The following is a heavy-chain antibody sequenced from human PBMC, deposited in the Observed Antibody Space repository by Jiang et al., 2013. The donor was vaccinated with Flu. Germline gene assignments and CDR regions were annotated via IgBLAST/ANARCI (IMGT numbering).Heavy chain of an antibody. CDR1: GGSISSYY. CDR2: IYYSGST. V-gene: IGHV4-59*08. D-gene: IGHD4-11*01. CDR3: ARHQRRYSIYYFDY. Sequence: GPGLVKPSETLSLTCTVSGGSISSYYWSWIRQPPGKGLEWIGYIYYSGSTNYNPSLKSRVTISVDTSKNQFSLKLSSATAADTAVYYCARHQRRYSIYYFDYWGQGTLVTVSS. J-gene: IGHJ4*02.